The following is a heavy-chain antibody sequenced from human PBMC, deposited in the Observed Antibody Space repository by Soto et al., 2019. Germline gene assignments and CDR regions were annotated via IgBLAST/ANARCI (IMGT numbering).Heavy chain of an antibody. V-gene: IGHV4-31*03. D-gene: IGHD2-15*01. Sequence: QVQLQESGPVLVKPSQTLSLTCTVSGGSISSGGYYWSWIRQHPGKGLEWIGYIYYIGSTYYNPSLKSRVTISVDTSKNQFSLKMSSVTAADMAVYYCSGRIKDAFDIWGQGTMVTVSS. CDR3: SGRIKDAFDI. CDR2: IYYIGST. CDR1: GGSISSGGYY. J-gene: IGHJ3*02.